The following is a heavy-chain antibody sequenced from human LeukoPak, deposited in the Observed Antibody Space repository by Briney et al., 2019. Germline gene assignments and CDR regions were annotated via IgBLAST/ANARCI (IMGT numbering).Heavy chain of an antibody. D-gene: IGHD3-10*01. Sequence: SETLSLTCTVSGYSISSGYFWGWIRQPPGKELEWIGSTYHSGTTYYNPSLKSRVTISLDTSKNQFSLKLSSVTAADTAVYYCARALLWFGELKHGMDVWGQGTTVTVSS. CDR1: GYSISSGYF. CDR3: ARALLWFGELKHGMDV. V-gene: IGHV4-38-2*02. CDR2: TYHSGTT. J-gene: IGHJ6*02.